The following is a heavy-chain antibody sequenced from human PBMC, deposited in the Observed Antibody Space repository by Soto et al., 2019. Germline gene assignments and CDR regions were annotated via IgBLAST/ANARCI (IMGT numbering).Heavy chain of an antibody. D-gene: IGHD6-13*01. Sequence: QVQLVQSGAEVKKPGASVKVSCKASGYTFTSYGISWVRQAPGQGLEWMGWISAYNGNTNYAQKLQGRVTMTTDTSTSTACMELRSLRSDDTAVYYCASVKCSPPYYYYYGMDVWGQGTTVTVSS. CDR2: ISAYNGNT. CDR3: ASVKCSPPYYYYYGMDV. J-gene: IGHJ6*02. CDR1: GYTFTSYG. V-gene: IGHV1-18*01.